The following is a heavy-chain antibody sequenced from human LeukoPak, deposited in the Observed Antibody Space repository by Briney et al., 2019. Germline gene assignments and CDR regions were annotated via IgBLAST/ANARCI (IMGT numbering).Heavy chain of an antibody. J-gene: IGHJ6*03. V-gene: IGHV4-34*01. CDR1: GGSFSGYY. CDR3: ASRGYYDILTGYYNGYYMDV. D-gene: IGHD3-9*01. Sequence: PSETLSLTCAVYGGSFSGYYWSWIRQPPGKGLEWIGEINHIGSTNYNTSLKSRATISVDTSKNQFSLKLSSVTAADTAVYYCASRGYYDILTGYYNGYYMDVWGKGTTVTVSS. CDR2: INHIGST.